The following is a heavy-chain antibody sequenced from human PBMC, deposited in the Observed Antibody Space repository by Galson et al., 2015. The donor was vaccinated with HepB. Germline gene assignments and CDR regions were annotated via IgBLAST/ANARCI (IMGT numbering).Heavy chain of an antibody. J-gene: IGHJ6*03. CDR2: INAGNGNT. CDR3: ARDHKDIVVVPAAYGLREYYYYYMDV. Sequence: SVKVSCKASGYTFTSYAMHWVRQAPGQRLEWMGWINAGNGNTKYSQKFQGRVTITRDTSASTAYMEPSSLRSEDTAVYYCARDHKDIVVVPAAYGLREYYYYYMDVWGKGTTVTVSS. V-gene: IGHV1-3*01. D-gene: IGHD2-2*01. CDR1: GYTFTSYA.